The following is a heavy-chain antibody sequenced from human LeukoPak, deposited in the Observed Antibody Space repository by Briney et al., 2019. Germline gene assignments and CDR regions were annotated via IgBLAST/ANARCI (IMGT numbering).Heavy chain of an antibody. V-gene: IGHV3-48*03. CDR1: GLSFSSYE. CDR2: ISSGGTTI. D-gene: IGHD6-13*01. CDR3: ASARLYSSSWYCYFDY. J-gene: IGHJ4*02. Sequence: GGSLRLSCAASGLSFSSYEMNWVRQAPGKGLEWVSYISSGGTTIYYADSVKGRFTISRDNAKNSLYLQVNNLRAEDTAVYYCASARLYSSSWYCYFDYWGRGILVTVSS.